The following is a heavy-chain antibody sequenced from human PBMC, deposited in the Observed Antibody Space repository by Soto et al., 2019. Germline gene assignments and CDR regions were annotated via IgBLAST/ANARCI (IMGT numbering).Heavy chain of an antibody. D-gene: IGHD2-2*01. CDR3: AKGYIIVPAAPFDS. CDR2: ISWNSGYI. V-gene: IGHV3-9*01. Sequence: GGSLRLSCAASGFTFYEYAMHWVRQRPGMGLEWVSGISWNSGYIRYADSVKGRFSISRDNAKNSLYLQIDSLRNEDTALYFCAKGYIIVPAAPFDSWGQGTMVTVSS. CDR1: GFTFYEYA. J-gene: IGHJ4*02.